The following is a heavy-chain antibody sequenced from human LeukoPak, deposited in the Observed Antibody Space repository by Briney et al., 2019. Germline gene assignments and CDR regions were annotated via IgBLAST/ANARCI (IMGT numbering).Heavy chain of an antibody. CDR2: IKEDGSAE. V-gene: IGHV3-7*01. Sequence: GGSLRLSCAASGFTFSKTWMSWVRQTPEKGLEWVANIKEDGSAEYYVDSVKGRFTISRDNARNSLYLQMNSLRAEDTALYYCARDRESESDSEGDYWGQGTLVTVSS. D-gene: IGHD4-11*01. J-gene: IGHJ4*02. CDR3: ARDRESESDSEGDY. CDR1: GFTFSKTW.